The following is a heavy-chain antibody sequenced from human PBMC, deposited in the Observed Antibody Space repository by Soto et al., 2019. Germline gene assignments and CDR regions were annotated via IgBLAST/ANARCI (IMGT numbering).Heavy chain of an antibody. CDR2: ISAYNGNT. D-gene: IGHD3-22*01. CDR3: ARGPNIIYYDSSGYYYY. J-gene: IGHJ4*02. V-gene: IGHV1-18*01. CDR1: GYTFTSYG. Sequence: ASVKVSCKASGYTFTSYGISWVRQAPGQGLEWMGWISAYNGNTNYAQKLQGRVTMTTDTSTSTAYMELRSLRSDDTAVYYCARGPNIIYYDSSGYYYYWGQGTLVTVSS.